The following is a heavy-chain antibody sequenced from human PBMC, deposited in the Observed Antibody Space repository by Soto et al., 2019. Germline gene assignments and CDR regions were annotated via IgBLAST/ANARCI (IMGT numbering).Heavy chain of an antibody. CDR3: ARVSYGDYTNWFDP. V-gene: IGHV3-7*01. CDR1: GFTFSSYW. Sequence: PGGSLRPSCAASGFTFSSYWISWVRQAPGKGLEWVANXXQXXSXXXXXDXXXGRFNISRDNAKNSLYLQMNSLRAEDTAVYYCARVSYGDYTNWFDPWGQGTLVTASS. D-gene: IGHD4-17*01. CDR2: XXQXXSXX. J-gene: IGHJ5*02.